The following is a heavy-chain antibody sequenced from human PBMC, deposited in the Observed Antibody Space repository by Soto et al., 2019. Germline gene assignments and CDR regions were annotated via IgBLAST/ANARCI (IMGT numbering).Heavy chain of an antibody. D-gene: IGHD3-16*01. CDR1: SGSFSGYY. CDR3: ARHGGYYFDY. J-gene: IGHJ4*02. CDR2: IYHGLSI. Sequence: SETLSLTCAVYSGSFSGYYWSWIRQPPGKGLEWIGEIYHGLSIVYNPSLKSRVTISGDSSKNQFSLKLSSVTAADAAVYYCARHGGYYFDYWGQGTLVTVSS. V-gene: IGHV4-34*01.